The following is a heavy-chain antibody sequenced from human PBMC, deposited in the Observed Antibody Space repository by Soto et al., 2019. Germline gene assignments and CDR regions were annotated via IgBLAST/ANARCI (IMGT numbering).Heavy chain of an antibody. V-gene: IGHV4-4*07. CDR2: IYATGTT. J-gene: IGHJ5*02. D-gene: IGHD1-1*01. CDR1: GASISGYY. Sequence: ETLSLPCTVSGASISGYYWSWIRKSAGKGLEWIGRIYATGTTDYNPSLKSRVMMSVDTSKKQFSLRLRSVTAADTAVYYCVRDGTKTLRDWFDPWGQGISVTVSS. CDR3: VRDGTKTLRDWFDP.